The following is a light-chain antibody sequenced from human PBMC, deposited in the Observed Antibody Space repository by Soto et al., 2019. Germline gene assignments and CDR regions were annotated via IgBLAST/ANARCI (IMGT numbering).Light chain of an antibody. V-gene: IGKV1-33*01. Sequence: IQMTQSPSSLSASVGDRVTITCQASQAISKNLNWYQQKLGKAPTLLIYDASRLQTGVPSRFSGSGAATQVTSTISSLQPEDIATEYCQQYDNILPITFGQGTRLEIK. CDR3: QQYDNILPIT. CDR1: QAISKN. J-gene: IGKJ5*01. CDR2: DAS.